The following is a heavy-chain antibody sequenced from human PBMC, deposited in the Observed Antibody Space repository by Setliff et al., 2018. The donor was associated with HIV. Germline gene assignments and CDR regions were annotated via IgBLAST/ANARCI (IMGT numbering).Heavy chain of an antibody. Sequence: PSETLSLTCTVSGGSMSTTEYHWDWIRQPPGKGLEWIGNIYYSGTTYYKSSLKSRVTISAERSTNQFSLRLTSVPAADTAVYFCARGGVGRALTAWVDSWGQGTLVTVSS. CDR1: GGSMSTTEYH. CDR2: IYYSGTT. D-gene: IGHD1-26*01. V-gene: IGHV4-39*07. J-gene: IGHJ4*02. CDR3: ARGGVGRALTAWVDS.